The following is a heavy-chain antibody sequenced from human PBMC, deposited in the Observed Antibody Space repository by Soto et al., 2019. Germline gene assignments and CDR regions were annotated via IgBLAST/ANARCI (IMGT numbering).Heavy chain of an antibody. CDR2: INPSGGST. Sequence: ASVKVSCKASGYTFTSYYMHWVRQAPGQGLEWMGIINPSGGSTSYAQKFQGRVTMTRDTSTSTVYMELSSLRSEDTAVYYCAHEQQLATSGLNWFDPWGQGTLVTVS. D-gene: IGHD6-13*01. CDR1: GYTFTSYY. V-gene: IGHV1-46*01. CDR3: AHEQQLATSGLNWFDP. J-gene: IGHJ5*02.